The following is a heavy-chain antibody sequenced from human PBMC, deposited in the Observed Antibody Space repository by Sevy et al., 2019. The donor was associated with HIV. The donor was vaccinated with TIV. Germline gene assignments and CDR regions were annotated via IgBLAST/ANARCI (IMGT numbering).Heavy chain of an antibody. CDR2: LSGSGGTT. CDR3: ATGTTDSSISWVFDV. D-gene: IGHD6-13*01. J-gene: IGHJ3*01. CDR1: GFTFFSHV. V-gene: IGHV3-23*01. Sequence: GGSLRLSFAASGFTFFSHVMIWVRQAPGKGLEWVSGLSGSGGTTYYADSVKGRFSISRDNSKNKLYLQMSSLRIEDTAVYYCATGTTDSSISWVFDVWGQGTMVTVSS.